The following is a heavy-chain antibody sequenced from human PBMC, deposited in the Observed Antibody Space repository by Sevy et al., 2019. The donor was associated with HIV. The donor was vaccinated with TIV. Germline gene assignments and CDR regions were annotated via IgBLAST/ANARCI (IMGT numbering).Heavy chain of an antibody. CDR3: ARDALPFCGGDCYSHFFDP. CDR2: ISHDGGTQ. D-gene: IGHD2-21*02. Sequence: GGSLRLSCVGSGFTFSSYSFNWVRLAPGKGLEWVSLISHDGGTQFFADPLRGRFTISRDNSKNTLWLEMNSLRPEDTAVYFCARDALPFCGGDCYSHFFDPWGQGTLVTVSS. V-gene: IGHV3-30*04. CDR1: GFTFSSYS. J-gene: IGHJ5*02.